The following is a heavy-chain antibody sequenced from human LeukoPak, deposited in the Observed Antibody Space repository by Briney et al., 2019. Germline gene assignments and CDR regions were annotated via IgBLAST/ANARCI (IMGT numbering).Heavy chain of an antibody. Sequence: GEPLKISCKASGYSFTSYWIGWVRQMPGKGLEWMGIIYPGDSDTRYSPSFQGQVTISADKSISTAYLQWSSLKASDTAMYYCARLGIEGIVGATGLEYWGQGTLVTVSS. CDR3: ARLGIEGIVGATGLEY. J-gene: IGHJ4*02. V-gene: IGHV5-51*01. CDR2: IYPGDSDT. CDR1: GYSFTSYW. D-gene: IGHD1-26*01.